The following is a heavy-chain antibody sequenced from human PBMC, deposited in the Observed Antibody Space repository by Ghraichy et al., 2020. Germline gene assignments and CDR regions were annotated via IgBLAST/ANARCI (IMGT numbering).Heavy chain of an antibody. Sequence: SETLSLTCAVYGGSFSCYYWSWIRQPPGKGLEWIGEINHSGSTNYNPSLKSRVTISVDTSKNQFSLKLSSVTAADTAVYYCARGGWWELIGAFDIWGQGTMVTVSS. D-gene: IGHD1-26*01. CDR3: ARGGWWELIGAFDI. CDR1: GGSFSCYY. CDR2: INHSGST. J-gene: IGHJ3*02. V-gene: IGHV4-34*01.